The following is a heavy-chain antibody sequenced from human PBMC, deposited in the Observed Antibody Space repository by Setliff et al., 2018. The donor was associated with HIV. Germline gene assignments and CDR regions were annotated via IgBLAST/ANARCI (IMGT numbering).Heavy chain of an antibody. CDR1: GGTFSSYP. CDR3: ARGRNYDSSGYEDYYYYMDV. J-gene: IGHJ6*03. Sequence: GASVKVSCKASGGTFSSYPISWVRQAPGQGLEWMGGIIPIFGTTHYAQKFQGRVTVTADESTSTAYMQLSSLRSDDTAVYYCARGRNYDSSGYEDYYYYMDVWGKGTTVTVSS. V-gene: IGHV1-69*13. CDR2: IIPIFGTT. D-gene: IGHD3-22*01.